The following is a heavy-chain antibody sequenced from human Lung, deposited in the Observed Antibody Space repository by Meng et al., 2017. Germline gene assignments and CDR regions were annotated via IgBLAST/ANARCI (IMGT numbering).Heavy chain of an antibody. Sequence: QLQLQEPGPGLVKPSETLSLSCTVSGGSISSSSYYWGWTRQPPGKGLEWIGSIDNTGSTHYNPSLKSRVSMSVDTSKNQFSLRLNSVTAADTAVYYCVRLDWELLNWFDPWGQGTLVTVSS. D-gene: IGHD1-26*01. CDR2: IDNTGST. V-gene: IGHV4-39*01. CDR1: GGSISSSSYY. CDR3: VRLDWELLNWFDP. J-gene: IGHJ5*02.